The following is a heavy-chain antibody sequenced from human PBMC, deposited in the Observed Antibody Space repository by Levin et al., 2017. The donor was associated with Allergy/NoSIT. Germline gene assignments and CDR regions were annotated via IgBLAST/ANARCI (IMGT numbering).Heavy chain of an antibody. CDR3: ASRITY. D-gene: IGHD3-16*01. Sequence: PGESLKISCAASGFTFSSYSMNWVRQAPGKGLEWVSYISSSSSTIYYADSVKGRFTISRDNAKNSLYLQMNSLRAEDTAVYYCASRITYWGQGTLVTVSS. CDR1: GFTFSSYS. J-gene: IGHJ4*02. CDR2: ISSSSSTI. V-gene: IGHV3-48*01.